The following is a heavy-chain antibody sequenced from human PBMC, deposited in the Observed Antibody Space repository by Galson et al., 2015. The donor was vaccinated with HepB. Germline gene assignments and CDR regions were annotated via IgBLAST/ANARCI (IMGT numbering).Heavy chain of an antibody. CDR1: GFTFSSYG. CDR2: ISYDGSNK. CDR3: ANAGSDRDY. J-gene: IGHJ4*02. Sequence: LRLSCAASGFTFSSYGMHWVRQAPGKGLEWVAVISYDGSNKYYADSVKGRFTISRDNSKNTLYLQMNSLRAEDTAVYYCANAGSDRDYWGQGTLVTVSS. V-gene: IGHV3-30*18. D-gene: IGHD1-14*01.